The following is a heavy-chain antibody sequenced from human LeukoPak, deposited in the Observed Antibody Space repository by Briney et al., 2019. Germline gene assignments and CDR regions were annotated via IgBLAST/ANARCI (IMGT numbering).Heavy chain of an antibody. V-gene: IGHV4-59*01. CDR1: GGSISSYY. D-gene: IGHD6-19*01. J-gene: IGHJ4*02. Sequence: SETLSLTCTVSGGSISSYYWSWIRQPPGKGLEWIGYIYYSGSTNYNPSLMSRVTISVDTSKNQFSLKLSSVTAADTAVYYCARVAYGYSSGWYLDYWGQGTLVTVSS. CDR3: ARVAYGYSSGWYLDY. CDR2: IYYSGST.